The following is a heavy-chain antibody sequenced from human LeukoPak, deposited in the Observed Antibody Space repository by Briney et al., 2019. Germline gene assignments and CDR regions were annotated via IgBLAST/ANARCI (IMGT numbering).Heavy chain of an antibody. V-gene: IGHV3-33*01. J-gene: IGHJ5*02. Sequence: PGGSLRLSCAASGFTFSNYGMHWVRQAPGKGLEWVGSIWYDGSNERYEDSVKGRFSISRDNSKNTLHLQMNSLRVEDTAVYYCAREGAYASGNNQGWLDPWGQGTLVTVSS. CDR1: GFTFSNYG. D-gene: IGHD3-10*01. CDR3: AREGAYASGNNQGWLDP. CDR2: IWYDGSNE.